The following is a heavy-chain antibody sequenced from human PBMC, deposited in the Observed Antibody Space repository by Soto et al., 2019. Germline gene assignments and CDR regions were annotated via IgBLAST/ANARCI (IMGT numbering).Heavy chain of an antibody. CDR3: ARATTLWFGELLGDYYYYYMDV. D-gene: IGHD3-10*01. J-gene: IGHJ6*03. CDR2: TYYRSKWYN. CDR1: GDSVSSNSAA. Sequence: SQTLSLTCAISGDSVSSNSAAWNWIRQSPSRGLEWLGRTYYRSKWYNDYAVSVKSRITINPDTSKNQFSLQLNSVTPEDTAVYYCARATTLWFGELLGDYYYYYMDVWGKGTTVTVSS. V-gene: IGHV6-1*01.